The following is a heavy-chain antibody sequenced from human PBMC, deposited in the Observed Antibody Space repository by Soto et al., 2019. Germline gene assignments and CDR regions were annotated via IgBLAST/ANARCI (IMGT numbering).Heavy chain of an antibody. D-gene: IGHD6-13*01. CDR3: ARSGSSSWDKYYFDD. Sequence: PSETLSLTCTVSGGSVSSGSYYWSWIRQPPGKGLEWIGYIYYSGSTNYNPSLKSRVTISVDTSKNQFSLKLSSVTAADTAVYYCARSGSSSWDKYYFDDWGQGTLVTVSS. CDR1: GGSVSSGSYY. CDR2: IYYSGST. V-gene: IGHV4-61*01. J-gene: IGHJ4*02.